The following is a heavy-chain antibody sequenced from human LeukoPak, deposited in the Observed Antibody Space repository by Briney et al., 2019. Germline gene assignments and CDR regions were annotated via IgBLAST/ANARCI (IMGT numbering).Heavy chain of an antibody. CDR3: ARDRAAAGTDY. V-gene: IGHV3-48*04. CDR2: ISSRISTM. CDR1: GFTFSSYS. Sequence: QPGGSLRLSCAASGFTFSSYSMNWVRQAPGKGLEWVSYISSRISTMYYADSVKGRFTISRDNAKNSLYLQMNSLRAEDTAVYYCARDRAAAGTDYWGQGTLVTVSS. J-gene: IGHJ4*02. D-gene: IGHD6-13*01.